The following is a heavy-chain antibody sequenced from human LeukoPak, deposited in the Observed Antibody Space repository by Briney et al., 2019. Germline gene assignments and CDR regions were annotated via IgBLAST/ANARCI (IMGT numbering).Heavy chain of an antibody. CDR1: GFTFSSYS. CDR3: ATNDYGASDY. V-gene: IGHV3-21*01. D-gene: IGHD4-17*01. J-gene: IGHJ4*02. CDR2: ISSSSTYI. Sequence: PGGSLRLSCAASGFTFSSYSMNWVRQAPGKGLEWVSSISSSSTYIYYADSVKGRFTISRDNAKDSLYLQMNSLRAEDTAVYYCATNDYGASDYWGQGTLVTVSS.